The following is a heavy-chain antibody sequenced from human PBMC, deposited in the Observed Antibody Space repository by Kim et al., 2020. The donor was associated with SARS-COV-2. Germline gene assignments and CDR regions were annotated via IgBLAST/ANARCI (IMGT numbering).Heavy chain of an antibody. Sequence: ASVKVSCKASGYTFTSYYMHWMRQAPGQGLEWMGIINPSGGSTSYAQKFQGRVTMTRDTSTSTVYMELSSLRSEDTAGYYCARDAWGAIAAAESGAFDIWGQGKMVTVSS. CDR2: INPSGGST. J-gene: IGHJ3*02. D-gene: IGHD6-13*01. V-gene: IGHV1-46*01. CDR1: GYTFTSYY. CDR3: ARDAWGAIAAAESGAFDI.